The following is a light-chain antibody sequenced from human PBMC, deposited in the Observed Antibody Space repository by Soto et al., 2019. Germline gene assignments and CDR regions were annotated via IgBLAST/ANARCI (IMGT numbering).Light chain of an antibody. CDR3: QQSGSSPLT. Sequence: EIVLTQSPGTLSLSPGERATLSCRASQSVSSDYLAWYQQKPGQAPRLLIYGASSRATGIPDRFSGSGSGTDFTLTISRLETEDVAVYYCQQSGSSPLTFGGGTKVEIK. CDR2: GAS. CDR1: QSVSSDY. J-gene: IGKJ4*01. V-gene: IGKV3-20*01.